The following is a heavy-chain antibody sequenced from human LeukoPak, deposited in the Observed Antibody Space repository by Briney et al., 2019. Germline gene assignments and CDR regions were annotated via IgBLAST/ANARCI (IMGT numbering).Heavy chain of an antibody. CDR2: INQDGRKK. CDR1: GFSFRTHW. J-gene: IGHJ4*02. Sequence: GGSLRLSCAASGFSFRTHWMSWVRQAPGKGLEWVANINQDGRKKFYVDSVEGRFTISRDDAKNSLYLQMNSLRAEDTAVYYCARDGIFDYWGQGTLVTVSS. CDR3: ARDGIFDY. V-gene: IGHV3-7*01.